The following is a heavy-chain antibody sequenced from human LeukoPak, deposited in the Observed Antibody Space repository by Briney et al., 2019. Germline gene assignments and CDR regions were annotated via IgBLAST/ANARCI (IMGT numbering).Heavy chain of an antibody. J-gene: IGHJ4*02. CDR1: GGSFSGYY. D-gene: IGHD6-19*01. Sequence: SETLSLTCAVYGGSFSGYYWSWIRQPPGKGLEWIGEINHSGSTNYNPSLKSRVTISVDTSKNQFSLKLSSVTAADTAVYYCARGRWQWLARVTTAFDYWAREPWSPSPQ. V-gene: IGHV4-34*01. CDR2: INHSGST. CDR3: ARGRWQWLARVTTAFDY.